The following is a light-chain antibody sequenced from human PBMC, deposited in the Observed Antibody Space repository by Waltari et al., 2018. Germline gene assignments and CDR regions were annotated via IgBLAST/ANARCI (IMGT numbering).Light chain of an antibody. CDR2: DDN. V-gene: IGLV3-21*02. CDR3: QVWDNFIDHPV. Sequence: SIILTQPPSLSVAPGQTARIACGGNHIGTYSVPWYQQKPAQAPILVIYDDNDRPSGIPERFSGSTSGNTATLTIRRVDPGDEAAYYCQVWDNFIDHPVFGGGTKLTVL. J-gene: IGLJ2*01. CDR1: HIGTYS.